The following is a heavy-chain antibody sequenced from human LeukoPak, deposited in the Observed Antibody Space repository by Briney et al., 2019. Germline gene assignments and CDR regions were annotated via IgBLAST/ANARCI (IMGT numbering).Heavy chain of an antibody. CDR1: GYTFTSYS. D-gene: IGHD2-15*01. CDR2: ISAYNGNT. CDR3: ARGNGAATLYYYYGMDV. J-gene: IGHJ6*02. V-gene: IGHV1-18*01. Sequence: ASVKVSCKASGYTFTSYSISWVRQAPGQGLEWMGWISAYNGNTNYAQKLQGRVTMTTDTSTSTAYMELRSLRSDDTAVYYCARGNGAATLYYYYGMDVWGQGTTVTVSS.